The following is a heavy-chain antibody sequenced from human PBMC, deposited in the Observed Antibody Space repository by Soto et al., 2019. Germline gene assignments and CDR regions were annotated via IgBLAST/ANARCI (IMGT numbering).Heavy chain of an antibody. CDR1: SGSISSSNW. D-gene: IGHD2-15*01. V-gene: IGHV4-4*02. Sequence: QVQLQESGPGLVKPSGTLSHTCAVSSGSISSSNWWSWVRRPPGKGLGWIGEIYHSGSTNYNPSLKSRVTTSVDKSKNQFSLKLSSVTAADTAVYYCARVGLYCSGGSCYSRFDYWGQGTLVTVSS. CDR3: ARVGLYCSGGSCYSRFDY. CDR2: IYHSGST. J-gene: IGHJ4*02.